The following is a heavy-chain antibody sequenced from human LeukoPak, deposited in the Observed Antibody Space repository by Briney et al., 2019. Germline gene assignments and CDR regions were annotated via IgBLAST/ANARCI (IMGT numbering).Heavy chain of an antibody. V-gene: IGHV1-69*13. CDR2: IIPIFGTA. J-gene: IGHJ4*02. Sequence: RRASVKVSCKASGGTFSSYAISWVRQAPGQGLEWMGGIIPIFGTANYAQKFQGRVTITADESTSTAYMELSSLRSEDTAVYYCARDRSRDYDYVWGSYRYTGYFDYWGQGTLVTVSS. D-gene: IGHD3-16*02. CDR1: GGTFSSYA. CDR3: ARDRSRDYDYVWGSYRYTGYFDY.